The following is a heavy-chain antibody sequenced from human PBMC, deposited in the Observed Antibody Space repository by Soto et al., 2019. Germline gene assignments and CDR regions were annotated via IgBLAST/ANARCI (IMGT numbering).Heavy chain of an antibody. CDR1: GFTFSSYA. CDR3: AKGFLGSCSGARCYSFDY. CDR2: IIGSGGST. J-gene: IGHJ4*02. Sequence: GGSLRLSCAASGFTFSSYAMNLVRQTPGKGLGWVASIIGSGGSTYYADSVKGRFTISRDNSKNTLYLQMNSLRAEDTAVYYCAKGFLGSCSGARCYSFDYRAQRTPVPVSS. V-gene: IGHV3-23*01. D-gene: IGHD2-15*01.